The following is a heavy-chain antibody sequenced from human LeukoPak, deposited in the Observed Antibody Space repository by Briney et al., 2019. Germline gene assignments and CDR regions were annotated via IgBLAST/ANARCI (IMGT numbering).Heavy chain of an antibody. V-gene: IGHV1-46*01. CDR2: INPSGGST. D-gene: IGHD6-13*01. CDR1: GGTFSSYA. Sequence: ASVKVSCKASGGTFSSYAISWVRQAPGQGLEWMGIINPSGGSTSYAQKFQGRVTMTRDTSTSTVYMELSSLRSEDTAVYYCARSYSSSWYNWFDPWGQGTLVTVSS. J-gene: IGHJ5*02. CDR3: ARSYSSSWYNWFDP.